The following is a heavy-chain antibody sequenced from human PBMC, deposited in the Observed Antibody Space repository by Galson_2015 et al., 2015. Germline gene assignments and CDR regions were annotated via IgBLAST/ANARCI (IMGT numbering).Heavy chain of an antibody. V-gene: IGHV3-66*02. CDR2: IYSGGST. J-gene: IGHJ6*02. CDR1: GFTVSSNY. CDR3: ARERVLMVYAKNYYYYGMDV. D-gene: IGHD2-8*01. Sequence: SLRLSCAASGFTVSSNYMSWVRQAPGKGLEWVSVIYSGGSTYYADSVKGRFTISRDNSKNTLYLQMNSLRAEDTAVYYCARERVLMVYAKNYYYYGMDVWGQGTTVTVSS.